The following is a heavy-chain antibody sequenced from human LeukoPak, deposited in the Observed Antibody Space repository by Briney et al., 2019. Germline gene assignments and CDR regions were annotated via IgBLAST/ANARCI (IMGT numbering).Heavy chain of an antibody. V-gene: IGHV4-34*01. CDR2: INHSGST. J-gene: IGHJ4*02. CDR3: ARDFWRTIFDY. Sequence: PSETLSLTCAVYGGSFSGYYWSWIRQPPGKGLEWIGEINHSGSTNYNPSLKSRVTMSVDTSKNQFSLKLSSVTAADTAVYYCARDFWRTIFDYWGQGTLVTVSS. D-gene: IGHD3-3*01. CDR1: GGSFSGYY.